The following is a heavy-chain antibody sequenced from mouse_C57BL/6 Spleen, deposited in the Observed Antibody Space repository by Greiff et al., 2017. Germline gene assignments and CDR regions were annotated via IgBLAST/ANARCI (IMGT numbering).Heavy chain of an antibody. CDR3: ARSHYYGSSYHFDY. Sequence: VQLQQSGPELVKPGASVKISCKASGYTFTDYYINWVKQRPGQGLEWIGWIFPGSGSTYYNEKFKGKATLTVDKSSSTAYMLLSSLTSEDSAVYFCARSHYYGSSYHFDYWGQGTTLTVSS. D-gene: IGHD1-1*01. CDR2: IFPGSGST. J-gene: IGHJ2*01. CDR1: GYTFTDYY. V-gene: IGHV1-75*01.